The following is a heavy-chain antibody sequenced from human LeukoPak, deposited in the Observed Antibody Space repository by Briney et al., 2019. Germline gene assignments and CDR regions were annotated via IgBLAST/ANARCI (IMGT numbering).Heavy chain of an antibody. J-gene: IGHJ3*02. Sequence: ASVKVSCKASGYTFTSYYMHWVRQAPGQGLEWMGIINPSGGSTSYAQKFQGRVTMTRDTSTSTVYMELSSLRSEDTAVYYCARCPSYYYDSSGCYPVRDAFDIWGQGTMVTVSS. V-gene: IGHV1-46*01. CDR1: GYTFTSYY. D-gene: IGHD3-22*01. CDR2: INPSGGST. CDR3: ARCPSYYYDSSGCYPVRDAFDI.